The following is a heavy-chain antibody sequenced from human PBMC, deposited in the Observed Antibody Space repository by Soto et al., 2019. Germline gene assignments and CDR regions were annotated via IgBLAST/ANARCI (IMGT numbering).Heavy chain of an antibody. D-gene: IGHD3-22*01. CDR2: IRRDGGEE. J-gene: IGHJ3*02. CDR1: GFTFSYYW. Sequence: DVQLMESGGCLVQPGGSLRLSCAASGFTFSYYWMTWVRQAPGKGLEWVANIRRDGGEEHYVDSVKGRFSVSRDNATESPYLQLNSPRLEDTAVYYCARDATYSDSSFYYEVFAIWGQGTMVTVSS. CDR3: ARDATYSDSSFYYEVFAI. V-gene: IGHV3-7*05.